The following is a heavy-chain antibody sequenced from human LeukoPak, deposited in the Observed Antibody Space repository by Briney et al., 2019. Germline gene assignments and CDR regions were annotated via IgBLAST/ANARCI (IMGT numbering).Heavy chain of an antibody. Sequence: SETLSLTCTVSGGSISSYYWSWIRQPPRKGLEWIGEINHSGSTNYNPSLKSRVTISVDTSKNQFSLKLSSVTAADTAVYYCARDIGTAAKGRSNWFDPWGQGTLVTVSS. V-gene: IGHV4-34*01. CDR3: ARDIGTAAKGRSNWFDP. CDR1: GGSISSYY. D-gene: IGHD5-12*01. J-gene: IGHJ5*02. CDR2: INHSGST.